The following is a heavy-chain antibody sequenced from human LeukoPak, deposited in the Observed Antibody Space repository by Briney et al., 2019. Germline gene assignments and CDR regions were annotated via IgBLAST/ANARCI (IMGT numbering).Heavy chain of an antibody. Sequence: PSQTLSLTCTVSGGSISSGDYYWSWIRQPPGKGLEWNGYIYNSGSTYYNPSLKSRVTISVDTSKNQFSLKLSSVTAADTAVYYCARVPVDCSGGSCYGFDYWGQGTLVTVSS. J-gene: IGHJ4*02. CDR1: GGSISSGDYY. V-gene: IGHV4-30-4*01. CDR3: ARVPVDCSGGSCYGFDY. CDR2: IYNSGST. D-gene: IGHD2-15*01.